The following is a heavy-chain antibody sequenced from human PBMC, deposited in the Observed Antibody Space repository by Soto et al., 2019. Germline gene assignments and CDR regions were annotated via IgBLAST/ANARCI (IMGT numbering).Heavy chain of an antibody. Sequence: QITLKESGPTLVKPTQTLTLTCTFSGFSLNTGGLGVGWIRQPPGKALEWLALIYWDGDKRYSPSLKSRLTSTNDTSNNQVVLTMTDMDPVDTGNYYSAHGRCGGDCFRSYSSYHYYGRDIWGQVTTVTGS. CDR1: GFSLNTGGLG. D-gene: IGHD2-21*02. CDR2: IYWDGDK. CDR3: AHGRCGGDCFRSYSSYHYYGRDI. J-gene: IGHJ6*02. V-gene: IGHV2-5*02.